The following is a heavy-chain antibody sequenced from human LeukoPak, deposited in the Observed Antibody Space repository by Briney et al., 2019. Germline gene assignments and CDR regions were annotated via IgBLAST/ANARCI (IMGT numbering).Heavy chain of an antibody. V-gene: IGHV4-30-4*01. CDR1: GGSISSGDYY. D-gene: IGHD1-7*01. CDR2: IYHSGRT. CDR3: VRDELLGFDY. J-gene: IGHJ4*02. Sequence: SETLSLTCTVSGGSISSGDYYWSWIRQPPGKGLEWIGYIYHSGRTYYNPSLKSRVTISVDTSKNQFSLNLNSVTAADTAVYYCVRDELLGFDYWGQGTLVTVSS.